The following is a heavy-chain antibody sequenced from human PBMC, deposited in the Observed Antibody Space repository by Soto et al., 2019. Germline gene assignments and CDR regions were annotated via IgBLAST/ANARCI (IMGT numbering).Heavy chain of an antibody. J-gene: IGHJ6*02. CDR1: GGSIRSYS. CDR3: ARQAFGPLHGLVDV. V-gene: IGHV4-59*08. CDR2: VHHSWGS. Sequence: QVQLQESGPGLVKPSETLSLSCTVSGGSIRSYSWIWFRQSPGKRMEWIGYVHHSWGSSSNPSLQSRVAISLDMSKSQFSLKVTSVTATDTAGYYCARQAFGPLHGLVDVWGQGNTVTVSS. D-gene: IGHD3-10*01.